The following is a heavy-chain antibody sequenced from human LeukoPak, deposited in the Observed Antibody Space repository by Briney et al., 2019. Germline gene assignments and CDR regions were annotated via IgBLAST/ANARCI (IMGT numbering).Heavy chain of an antibody. CDR3: ARPSGSYRKYFDY. J-gene: IGHJ4*02. Sequence: GGSLRLSCAASGFTFSGYSMNWVRQAPGKGLEWVSSISSSSSYIYYADSVKGRFTISRDNAKNSLYLQMNSLRAEDTAVYYCARPSGSYRKYFDYWGQGTLVTVSS. V-gene: IGHV3-21*01. CDR2: ISSSSSYI. CDR1: GFTFSGYS. D-gene: IGHD1-26*01.